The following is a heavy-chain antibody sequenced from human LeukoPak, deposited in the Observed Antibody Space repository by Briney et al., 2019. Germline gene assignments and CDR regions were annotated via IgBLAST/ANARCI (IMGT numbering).Heavy chain of an antibody. Sequence: PGGSLRLSCAASGFTFSSYAMHWVRQAPGKGLEWVAVISYDGSNKYYADSVKGRFTISRDNSKNTLYLQMNSPRAEDTAVYYCARDRMGYYYYGMDVWGQGTTVTVSS. CDR1: GFTFSSYA. D-gene: IGHD2-8*01. CDR3: ARDRMGYYYYGMDV. J-gene: IGHJ6*02. V-gene: IGHV3-30-3*01. CDR2: ISYDGSNK.